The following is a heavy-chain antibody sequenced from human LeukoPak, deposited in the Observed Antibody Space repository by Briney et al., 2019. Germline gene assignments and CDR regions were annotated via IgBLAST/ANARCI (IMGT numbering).Heavy chain of an antibody. CDR2: IIPIFGTA. CDR1: GGTFSSYA. V-gene: IGHV1-69*05. J-gene: IGHJ3*02. Sequence: SVKVSCKASGGTFSSYAISWVRQAPGQGLEWMGGIIPIFGTANYAQKFQGRVTITTDESTSTAYMELSSLRSEDTAVYYCARALSNYDFWSGSDAFDIWGQGAMVTVSS. CDR3: ARALSNYDFWSGSDAFDI. D-gene: IGHD3-3*01.